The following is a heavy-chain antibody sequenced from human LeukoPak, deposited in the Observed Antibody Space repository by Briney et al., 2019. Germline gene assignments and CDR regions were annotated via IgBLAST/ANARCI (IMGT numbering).Heavy chain of an antibody. J-gene: IGHJ4*02. CDR1: GFTFNRYG. D-gene: IGHD3-22*01. CDR2: IWYDGSNK. V-gene: IGHV3-33*01. Sequence: GGSLRLSCAASGFTFNRYGMHWVRQAPGKGLEWVAVIWYDGSNKYYADSVKGRFTISRDNSKNTLYLQMNSLRAEDTAVYYCARDQLAYYYDSSGYPFDYWGQGTLVTVSS. CDR3: ARDQLAYYYDSSGYPFDY.